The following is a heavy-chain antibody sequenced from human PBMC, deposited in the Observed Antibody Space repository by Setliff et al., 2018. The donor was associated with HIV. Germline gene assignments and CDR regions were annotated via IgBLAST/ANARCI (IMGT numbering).Heavy chain of an antibody. D-gene: IGHD3-10*01. Sequence: PGGSLRLSCAVSGFTFSTYGMHWVRQAPGKGLEWVTFIEHDGSNKYYADSVKGRFTISRDNSKNTLYLQMNSLRAEDTAVYYCARSVIGYYYYGMDVWGQGTLVTVSS. CDR1: GFTFSTYG. V-gene: IGHV3-30*19. CDR3: ARSVIGYYYYGMDV. J-gene: IGHJ6*02. CDR2: IEHDGSNK.